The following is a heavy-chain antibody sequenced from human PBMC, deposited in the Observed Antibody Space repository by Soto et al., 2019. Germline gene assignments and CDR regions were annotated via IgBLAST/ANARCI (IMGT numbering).Heavy chain of an antibody. CDR3: ARERWGSGSRWFDP. Sequence: ASVKVSCKASGYTFTSYSMHWVRQAPGQRLEWMGWINVGNGNTKYSQKFQGRVTITTDTSASTAYMELSSLTSEDTAVYYCARERWGSGSRWFDPWGQGTLVTVSS. J-gene: IGHJ5*02. CDR1: GYTFTSYS. D-gene: IGHD6-19*01. V-gene: IGHV1-3*01. CDR2: INVGNGNT.